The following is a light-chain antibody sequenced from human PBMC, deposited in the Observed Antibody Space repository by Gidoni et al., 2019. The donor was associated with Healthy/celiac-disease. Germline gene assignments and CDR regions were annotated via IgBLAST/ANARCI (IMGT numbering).Light chain of an antibody. J-gene: IGKJ2*01. V-gene: IGKV1-5*01. Sequence: DIQMTQSPSTLSASVGDRVTITCRASQSISSWLAWYQQKPGKAPKLLIYDASSLESGVPSRFSGSGSGTEFTLTISSLQPDDFATYYCQQYNSYPKYTFGQXTKLEIK. CDR1: QSISSW. CDR2: DAS. CDR3: QQYNSYPKYT.